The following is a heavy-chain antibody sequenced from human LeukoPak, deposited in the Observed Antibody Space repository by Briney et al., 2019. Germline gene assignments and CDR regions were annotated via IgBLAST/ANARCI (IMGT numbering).Heavy chain of an antibody. D-gene: IGHD3-9*01. CDR2: IIPIFGIA. CDR1: GSTFSSYA. Sequence: SVKVSCKASGSTFSSYAISWVRQAPGQGLEWMGRIIPIFGIANYAQTFQGRVTITADKSTSAAYMELSSLRSEDTAVYYCARPTETYYDILTGDSYGMDVWGQGTTVTVSS. J-gene: IGHJ6*02. CDR3: ARPTETYYDILTGDSYGMDV. V-gene: IGHV1-69*04.